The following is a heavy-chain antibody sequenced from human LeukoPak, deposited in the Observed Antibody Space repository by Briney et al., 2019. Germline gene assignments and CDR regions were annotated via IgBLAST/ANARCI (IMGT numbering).Heavy chain of an antibody. CDR1: GFTFSSNA. V-gene: IGHV3-23*01. CDR2: FSGSGGNT. CDR3: AKGGGYDYFDY. J-gene: IGHJ4*02. D-gene: IGHD5-12*01. Sequence: GGSLRLSCAASGFTFSSNAMSWVRQAPGKGLEWVSTFSGSGGNTYYADSVKGRFTISRDNSKNTLYLQMNSLRAEDTALYYCAKGGGYDYFDYWGQGTLVTVSS.